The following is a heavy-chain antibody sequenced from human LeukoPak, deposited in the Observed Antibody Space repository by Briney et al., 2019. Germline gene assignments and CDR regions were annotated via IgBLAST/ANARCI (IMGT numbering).Heavy chain of an antibody. D-gene: IGHD1-26*01. J-gene: IGHJ4*02. CDR1: GGSFSGYY. CDR2: INHSGST. CDR3: ARESVPASAMGATVY. Sequence: SETLSLTCAVYGGSFSGYYWSWIRQPPGKGLEWIGEINHSGSTNYNPSLKSRVTISVDTSKNQFSLKLSSVTAADTAVYYCARESVPASAMGATVYWGQGTMVTVSS. V-gene: IGHV4-34*01.